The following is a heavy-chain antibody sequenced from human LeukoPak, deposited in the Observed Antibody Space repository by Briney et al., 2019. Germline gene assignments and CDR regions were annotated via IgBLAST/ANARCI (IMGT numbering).Heavy chain of an antibody. J-gene: IGHJ4*02. CDR2: ISGSGGST. CDR3: AKDTYYYDF. CDR1: GFTFTSYA. V-gene: IGHV3-23*01. Sequence: GGSLRLSCAASGFTFTSYAMTWVRQAPGKGLEWVSSISGSGGSTYYADSVKGRFTISRDNSKNTLYLQMNSLRVEDTAVYYCAKDTYYYDFWGQGTLVTVSS. D-gene: IGHD3/OR15-3a*01.